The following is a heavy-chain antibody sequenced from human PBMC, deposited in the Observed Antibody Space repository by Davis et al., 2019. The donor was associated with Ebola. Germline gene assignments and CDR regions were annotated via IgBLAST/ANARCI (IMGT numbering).Heavy chain of an antibody. CDR3: AKDLVYYYGMDV. V-gene: IGHV3-21*01. Sequence: PGGSLRLSCAASGFSFSIYSMNWVRQAPGKGLEWVSSISSTNSDIYYADSVKGRFTISRDNSKNTLYLQMNSLRAEDTAVYYCAKDLVYYYGMDVWGQGTTVTVSS. CDR1: GFSFSIYS. J-gene: IGHJ6*02. CDR2: ISSTNSDI.